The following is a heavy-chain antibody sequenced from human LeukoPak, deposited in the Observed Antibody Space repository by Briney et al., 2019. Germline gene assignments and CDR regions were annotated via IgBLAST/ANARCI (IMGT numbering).Heavy chain of an antibody. Sequence: GGSLRLSCAASGFTFGSPWMHWVRHAPGKGLVWVSRINSDGSATAYADSVKGRFTISRDNAENTLYLQMNSLRAEDTAVYYCARGTAGYHSSYFDYWGQGTLVTVSS. V-gene: IGHV3-74*01. CDR1: GFTFGSPW. D-gene: IGHD3-16*02. CDR3: ARGTAGYHSSYFDY. J-gene: IGHJ4*02. CDR2: INSDGSAT.